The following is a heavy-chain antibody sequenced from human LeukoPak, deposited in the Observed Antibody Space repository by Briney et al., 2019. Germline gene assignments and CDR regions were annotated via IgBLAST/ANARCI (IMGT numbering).Heavy chain of an antibody. J-gene: IGHJ1*01. CDR2: INHSGST. CDR3: ARAPYYYDSSGPTGLQH. V-gene: IGHV4-34*01. CDR1: GGSFSGYY. D-gene: IGHD3-22*01. Sequence: SETLSLTCSVYGGSFSGYYWSWIRQPPGKGLEWIGEINHSGSTNYNPSLKSRVTISVDTSKNQFSLKLSSVTAADTAVYYCARAPYYYDSSGPTGLQHWGQGTLVTVSS.